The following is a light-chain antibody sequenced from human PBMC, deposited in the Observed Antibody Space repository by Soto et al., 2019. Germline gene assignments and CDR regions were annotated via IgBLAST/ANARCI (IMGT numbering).Light chain of an antibody. CDR3: SSYTSSSTVV. CDR1: SSDVGGYNY. Sequence: QSVLTQPASVSGSPGQSITISCTGTSSDVGGYNYVSWFQQHPDTAPKRMIYEVTDRPSGVSNRFSGSKSGNTASLTISGLQADDEAVYYCSSYTSSSTVVFGTGTKVTVL. CDR2: EVT. J-gene: IGLJ1*01. V-gene: IGLV2-14*01.